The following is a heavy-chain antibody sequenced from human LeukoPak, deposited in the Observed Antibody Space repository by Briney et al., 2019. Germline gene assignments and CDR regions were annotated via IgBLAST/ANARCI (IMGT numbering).Heavy chain of an antibody. D-gene: IGHD3-3*01. Sequence: PSETLSLTCTVSGGSISSGGYYWSWIRQHPGKGLEWIGYIYYSGSTYYNPSLKSRVTISVDTSKNQFSLKLSSVTAADTAVYYCARGSGITIFGVGYFDYWGQGTLVTVYS. J-gene: IGHJ4*02. CDR2: IYYSGST. CDR1: GGSISSGGYY. CDR3: ARGSGITIFGVGYFDY. V-gene: IGHV4-31*03.